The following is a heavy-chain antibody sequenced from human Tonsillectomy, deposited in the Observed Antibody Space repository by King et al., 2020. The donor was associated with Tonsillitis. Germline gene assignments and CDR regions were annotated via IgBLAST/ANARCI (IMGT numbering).Heavy chain of an antibody. CDR3: ARDYCTNGVYSWFDP. V-gene: IGHV1-2*02. Sequence: VQLVESGAEVKKPGASVKVSCKASGYTFSGYYMHWVRQAPGQGLEWMGWINPNSGGTNYAQKFQGRVTLTRDTSISTAYMELSRLRSDDTAVYYCARDYCTNGVYSWFDPWGQGTLVTVSS. J-gene: IGHJ5*02. D-gene: IGHD2-8*01. CDR1: GYTFSGYY. CDR2: INPNSGGT.